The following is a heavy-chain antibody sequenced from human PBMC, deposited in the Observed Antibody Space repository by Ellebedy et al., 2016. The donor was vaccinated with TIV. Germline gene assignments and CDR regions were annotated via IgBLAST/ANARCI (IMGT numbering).Heavy chain of an antibody. CDR2: ITTYNGDS. V-gene: IGHV1-18*01. CDR3: ARKVWFGDSALAH. D-gene: IGHD3-10*01. CDR1: GYAFTDYR. J-gene: IGHJ4*02. Sequence: AASVKVSCKVSGYAFTDYRIDWVRLAPGQGLEWMGWITTYNGDSDSVQKFQGRVTITADTSTNTAYMELRSLRSDDTAVYYGARKVWFGDSALAHWGQGTLVTVSS.